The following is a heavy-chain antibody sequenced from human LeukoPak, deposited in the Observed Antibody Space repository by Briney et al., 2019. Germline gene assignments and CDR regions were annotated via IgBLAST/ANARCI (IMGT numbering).Heavy chain of an antibody. CDR2: INNDGSST. J-gene: IGHJ4*02. Sequence: TGGSLRLSCAASGFTFSSYWMHWVRQAPGKGLVWVSRINNDGSSTNYADSVKGRFTISRDNAKNTLYLQMNSLRAEDTGVYCCASERWPQYWGQGTLVTVSS. CDR1: GFTFSSYW. CDR3: ASERWPQY. D-gene: IGHD5-24*01. V-gene: IGHV3-74*01.